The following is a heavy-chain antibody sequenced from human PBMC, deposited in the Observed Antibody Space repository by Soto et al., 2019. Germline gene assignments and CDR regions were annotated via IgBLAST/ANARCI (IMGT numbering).Heavy chain of an antibody. CDR2: INHSGST. CDR1: GGSFSGYY. V-gene: IGHV4-34*01. D-gene: IGHD2-2*01. CDR3: ARGQRGYCSSTSCSNWFDP. Sequence: XETLSLTCSVYGGSFSGYYWSWIRQPPGRGLEWIGEINHSGSTNYNPSLKSRVTISVDTSKNQFSLKLSSVTAADTAVYYCARGQRGYCSSTSCSNWFDPWGQGTLVTVSS. J-gene: IGHJ5*02.